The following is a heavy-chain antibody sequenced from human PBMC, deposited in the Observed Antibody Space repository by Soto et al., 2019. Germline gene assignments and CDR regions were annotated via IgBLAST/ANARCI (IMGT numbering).Heavy chain of an antibody. D-gene: IGHD3-22*01. CDR1: GYSFAGYW. Sequence: GESLKISCKGSGYSFAGYWITWVRQKPGKGLEWMRRIDPSDSQTYYSPSFRGHVTISATKSITTVFLQWSSLRASDTAMYYCARQIYDSDTGPNFQYYFDSWGQGTPVTVSS. J-gene: IGHJ4*02. V-gene: IGHV5-10-1*01. CDR2: IDPSDSQT. CDR3: ARQIYDSDTGPNFQYYFDS.